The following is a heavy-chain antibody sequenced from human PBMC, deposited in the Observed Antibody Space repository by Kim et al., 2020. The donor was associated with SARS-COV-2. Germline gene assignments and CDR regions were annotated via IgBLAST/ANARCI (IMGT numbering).Heavy chain of an antibody. D-gene: IGHD6-13*01. V-gene: IGHV3-23*01. J-gene: IGHJ1*01. CDR3: AKGSIAAAAHEYFQH. Sequence: SVKGRLTISGDNSKNTRYLQMNSLGAEETAVYYCAKGSIAAAAHEYFQHWGQGTLVTVSS.